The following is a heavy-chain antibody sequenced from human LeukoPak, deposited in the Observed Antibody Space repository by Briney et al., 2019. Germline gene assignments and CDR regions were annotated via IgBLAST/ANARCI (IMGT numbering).Heavy chain of an antibody. J-gene: IGHJ6*02. V-gene: IGHV3-23*01. CDR2: ISGSGGST. D-gene: IGHD3-9*01. CDR3: AKCPLGEYYDILTGHYQRYYYYGMDV. CDR1: GFTFSSYA. Sequence: GGSLRLSCAASGFTFSSYAMSWVRQAPGKGLEWVSAISGSGGSTYYADSVKGRFTISRDNSKNTLYLQMNSLRAEDTAVYYCAKCPLGEYYDILTGHYQRYYYYGMDVWGQGTTVTVSS.